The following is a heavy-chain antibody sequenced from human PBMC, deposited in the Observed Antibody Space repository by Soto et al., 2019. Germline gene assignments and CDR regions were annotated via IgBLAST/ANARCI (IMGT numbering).Heavy chain of an antibody. Sequence: HPGVSLRLSCAASGFTFSSYCMSLVRQAQGKGLEWVADIKGGGSGTYYADSVKGRFTISRDNSKNTLYLQMNSLRAEDTAVYYCAKDVVMITFGGVMDEIPSPYYFDYWGQGTLVTVSS. J-gene: IGHJ4*02. CDR3: AKDVVMITFGGVMDEIPSPYYFDY. D-gene: IGHD3-16*01. V-gene: IGHV3-23*01. CDR2: IKGGGSGT. CDR1: GFTFSSYC.